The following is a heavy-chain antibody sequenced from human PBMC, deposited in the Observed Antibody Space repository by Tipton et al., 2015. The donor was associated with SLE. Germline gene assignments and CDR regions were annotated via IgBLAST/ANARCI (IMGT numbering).Heavy chain of an antibody. J-gene: IGHJ4*02. CDR3: AKNSGSYYFDD. CDR1: GGSFSGYY. CDR2: INHSGST. V-gene: IGHV4-34*01. D-gene: IGHD3-10*01. Sequence: TLSLTCAVYGGSFSGYYWSWIRQPPGKGLEWIGEINHSGSTNYNPSLKSRVTISLDTSTNQFSLKLNSVTAADTAVYYCAKNSGSYYFDDWGQGTLVTVSS.